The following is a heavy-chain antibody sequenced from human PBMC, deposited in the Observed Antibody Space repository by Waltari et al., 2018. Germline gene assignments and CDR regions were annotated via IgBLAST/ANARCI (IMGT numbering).Heavy chain of an antibody. CDR1: GFTFSTYG. Sequence: VQLVESGGGVVQPGRSLRLSCAASGFTFSTYGIHWVRQAPGKGLVWVARINSEGSLISYAASVKGRFTISRDNAKNTLYLQMNSLRAEDTAVYYCARGGGSLDYWGQGTQVTVSS. CDR2: INSEGSLI. D-gene: IGHD3-10*01. CDR3: ARGGGSLDY. V-gene: IGHV3-74*02. J-gene: IGHJ4*02.